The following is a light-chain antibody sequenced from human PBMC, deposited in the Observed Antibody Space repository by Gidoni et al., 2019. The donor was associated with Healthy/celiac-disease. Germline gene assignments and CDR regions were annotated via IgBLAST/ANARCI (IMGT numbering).Light chain of an antibody. V-gene: IGLV2-23*02. CDR1: SSDVGSYNL. CDR2: EVS. Sequence: QPALTQPASVSGSPGQSITISCTGTSSDVGSYNLVSWYQQPPGKAPKLMIYEVSKRPSGVSNRFSGSKSGNTASLTISGLQAEDEADYYCCSYAGSSTFWVFGGGTKLTVL. J-gene: IGLJ3*02. CDR3: CSYAGSSTFWV.